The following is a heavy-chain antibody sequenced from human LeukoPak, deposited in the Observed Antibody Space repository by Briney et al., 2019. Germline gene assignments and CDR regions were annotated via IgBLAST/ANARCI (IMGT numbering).Heavy chain of an antibody. D-gene: IGHD6-19*01. CDR1: GGSFSGYS. CDR2: INQSGST. Sequence: SETLSLTCAVSGGSFSGYSRNWIRQPPAQGLEWIGEINQSGSTKYNPSLKSRVTISIDTSKSQFSMRLNSVTAADTALYYCARCDSGGWFFDSWGQGALVTVSS. CDR3: ARCDSGGWFFDS. J-gene: IGHJ5*01. V-gene: IGHV4-34*01.